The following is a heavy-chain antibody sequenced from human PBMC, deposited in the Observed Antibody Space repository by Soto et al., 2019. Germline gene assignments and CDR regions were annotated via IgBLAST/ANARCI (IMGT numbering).Heavy chain of an antibody. Sequence: SVKVSCKASGGTFSSYAISWVRQAPGQGLEWMGGIIPIFGTANYAQKFQGRVTITADKSTSTAYMELSSLRSEDTAVYYCAGGVWFGELLSPYGMDVWGQGTTVTVSS. CDR1: GGTFSSYA. CDR2: IIPIFGTA. V-gene: IGHV1-69*06. J-gene: IGHJ6*02. D-gene: IGHD3-10*01. CDR3: AGGVWFGELLSPYGMDV.